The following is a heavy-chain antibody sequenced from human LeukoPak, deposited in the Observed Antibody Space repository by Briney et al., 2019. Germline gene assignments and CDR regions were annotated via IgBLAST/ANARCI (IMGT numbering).Heavy chain of an antibody. V-gene: IGHV4-61*02. D-gene: IGHD1-26*01. Sequence: SQTLSLTCTASGGSISSGSYYWSWIRQPAGKGLEWIGRIYPSGSTNYNPSLKSRVTISVDRSKNQFSLMLRSVTAADTAVYYCARGVGSSESNWFDPWGQGTLATVSS. J-gene: IGHJ5*02. CDR1: GGSISSGSYY. CDR3: ARGVGSSESNWFDP. CDR2: IYPSGST.